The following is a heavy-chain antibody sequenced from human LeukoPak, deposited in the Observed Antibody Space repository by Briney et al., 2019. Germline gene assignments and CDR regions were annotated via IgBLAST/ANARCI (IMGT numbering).Heavy chain of an antibody. J-gene: IGHJ4*02. V-gene: IGHV4-59*08. Sequence: SETLSLTCTVSGGSISSYYWSWIRQPPGKGLEWIGYIYYSGSTNYNPSLKSRVTISVDTSKNQFSLKLSSVTAADTAVYYCARRYYASSGFDYWGQGTLVTVSS. CDR1: GGSISSYY. D-gene: IGHD3-22*01. CDR2: IYYSGST. CDR3: ARRYYASSGFDY.